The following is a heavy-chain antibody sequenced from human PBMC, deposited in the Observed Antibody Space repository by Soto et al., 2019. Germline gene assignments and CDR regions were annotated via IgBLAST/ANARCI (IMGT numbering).Heavy chain of an antibody. J-gene: IGHJ4*02. V-gene: IGHV3-30*03. Sequence: PGGYLRLSCADYGFTCSSYDMYWVRQAPGKGLEWVAIISYDGSIKYYADSVKGRFTTSRDNSKNTLYLQMNSLRAEDTAVYYCARDLSGYGYDYWGQGT. CDR1: GFTCSSYD. CDR2: ISYDGSIK. D-gene: IGHD5-18*01. CDR3: ARDLSGYGYDY.